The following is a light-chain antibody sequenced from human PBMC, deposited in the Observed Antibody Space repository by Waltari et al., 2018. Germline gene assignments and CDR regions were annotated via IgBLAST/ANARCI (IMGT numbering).Light chain of an antibody. Sequence: DIQMTHSPSSLTASVGDRVTITCRASQDIGHFLVWFQQRPGKAPKSLIYAASTLQGGVPSRFSGSGSGTDFTLTISSLQPEDSGTYYCQQYQDYPHTFGGGTRVEVK. CDR1: QDIGHF. CDR2: AAS. J-gene: IGKJ4*01. CDR3: QQYQDYPHT. V-gene: IGKV1-16*01.